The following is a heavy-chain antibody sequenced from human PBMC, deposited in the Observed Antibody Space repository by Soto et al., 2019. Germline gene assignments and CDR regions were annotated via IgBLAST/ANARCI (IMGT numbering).Heavy chain of an antibody. CDR3: TTWVGWGVVITYYYYYGMDV. J-gene: IGHJ6*02. CDR1: GFTFSNAW. CDR2: IKSKTDGGTT. Sequence: GGSLRLSCAASGFTFSNAWMNWVRQAPGKGLEWVGRIKSKTDGGTTDYAAPVKGRFTISRDDSKNTLYLQMNSLKTEDTAVYYCTTWVGWGVVITYYYYYGMDVWGQGTTVTVSS. V-gene: IGHV3-15*07. D-gene: IGHD3-3*01.